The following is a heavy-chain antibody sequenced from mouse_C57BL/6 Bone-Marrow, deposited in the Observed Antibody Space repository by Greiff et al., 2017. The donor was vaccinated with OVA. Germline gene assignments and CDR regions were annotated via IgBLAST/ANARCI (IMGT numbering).Heavy chain of an antibody. CDR1: GYTLTSYG. J-gene: IGHJ1*03. V-gene: IGHV1-81*01. Sequence: VQLKESGAELARPGASVKLSCKASGYTLTSYGISWVKQRTGQGLEWIGEIYPRSGNTYYNEKFKGKATLTADKSSSTADMERRSLTSEDSAVYFCALTQYFDVWCTGTTVTVSA. D-gene: IGHD4-1*01. CDR2: IYPRSGNT. CDR3: ALTQYFDV.